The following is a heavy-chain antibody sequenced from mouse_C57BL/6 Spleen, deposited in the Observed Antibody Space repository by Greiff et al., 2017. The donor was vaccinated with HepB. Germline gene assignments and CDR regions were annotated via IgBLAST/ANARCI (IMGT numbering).Heavy chain of an antibody. Sequence: EVKLMESGGGLVKPGGSLKLSCAASGFTFSDYGMHWVRQAPEKGLEWVAYISSGSSTIYYADTVKGRVTISRDNAKNTLCLQMTSLRSEDTAMYYCASPSFAYWGQGTLVTVSA. J-gene: IGHJ3*01. CDR2: ISSGSSTI. CDR3: ASPSFAY. V-gene: IGHV5-17*01. CDR1: GFTFSDYG.